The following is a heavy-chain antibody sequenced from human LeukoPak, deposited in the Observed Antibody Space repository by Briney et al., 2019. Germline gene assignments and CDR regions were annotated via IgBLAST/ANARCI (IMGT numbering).Heavy chain of an antibody. J-gene: IGHJ2*01. Sequence: SETLSLTCTVSGDSISSYYWSWIRQPPGKGLEWIGYMYYSGSTSYNPSLKSRVTMSVDTSKKQCSLKLSSVTAADTAVYYCATIRDTAHRYWYFDLWGRGTLVIVSS. CDR3: ATIRDTAHRYWYFDL. V-gene: IGHV4-59*03. CDR2: MYYSGST. D-gene: IGHD5-18*01. CDR1: GDSISSYY.